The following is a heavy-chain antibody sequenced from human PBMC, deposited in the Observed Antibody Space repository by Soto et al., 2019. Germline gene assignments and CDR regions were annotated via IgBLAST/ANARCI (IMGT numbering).Heavy chain of an antibody. D-gene: IGHD1-26*01. CDR2: INHSGST. CDR1: GGSFSGYY. V-gene: IGHV4-34*01. CDR3: ARVGPVYSGSYTR. Sequence: QVQLQQWGAGLLKPSETLSLTCAVYGGSFSGYYWSWIRQPPGKGLEWIGEINHSGSTNYNPSLRRRGTRSVDTSKTQFSLKLSSVTAADPAVYYCARVGPVYSGSYTRWGQGTLVTVSS. J-gene: IGHJ4*02.